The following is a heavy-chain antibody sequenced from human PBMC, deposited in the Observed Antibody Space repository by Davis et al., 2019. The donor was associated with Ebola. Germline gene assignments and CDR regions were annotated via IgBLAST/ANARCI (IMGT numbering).Heavy chain of an antibody. V-gene: IGHV4-34*01. J-gene: IGHJ4*02. CDR3: ARLPSEQWLGFDY. D-gene: IGHD6-19*01. CDR1: GGSFSGYY. CDR2: INHSGST. Sequence: MPGGSLRLSCAVYGGSFSGYYWSWIRQPPGKGLEWIGEINHSGSTNYNPSLKSRVTISVDTSKNQFSLRLSSVTTADTAVYYCARLPSEQWLGFDYWGQGTLVTVSS.